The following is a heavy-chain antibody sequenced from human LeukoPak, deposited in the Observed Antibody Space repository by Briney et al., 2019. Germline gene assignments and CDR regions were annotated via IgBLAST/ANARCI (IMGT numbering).Heavy chain of an antibody. D-gene: IGHD4-23*01. CDR1: GFTFSSYG. V-gene: IGHV3-30*02. CDR2: IRYDGSNK. Sequence: GGSLRLSCAASGFTFSSYGMHWVRQAPGKGLEWVAFIRYDGSNKYYADSVKGRFTISRDNSKNTLYLQMNSLRAEDTAVYYCANSVVTPQLYYYYYYMDVWGKGTMVTISS. J-gene: IGHJ6*03. CDR3: ANSVVTPQLYYYYYYMDV.